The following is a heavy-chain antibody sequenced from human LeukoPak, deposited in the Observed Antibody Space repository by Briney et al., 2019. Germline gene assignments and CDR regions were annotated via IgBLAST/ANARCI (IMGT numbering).Heavy chain of an antibody. D-gene: IGHD3-22*01. V-gene: IGHV4-34*01. CDR2: VNQSGNT. J-gene: IGHJ4*02. Sequence: ETLSLTCTVSGGSIGSFFWSWIRQPPGKGLEWIGEVNQSGNTNYNPSFRSRVTIGVDTSKNQFSLRLSSVTAADTAVYYCARLQTYSGYEDFDHWGQGTLVTVSS. CDR1: GGSIGSFF. CDR3: ARLQTYSGYEDFDH.